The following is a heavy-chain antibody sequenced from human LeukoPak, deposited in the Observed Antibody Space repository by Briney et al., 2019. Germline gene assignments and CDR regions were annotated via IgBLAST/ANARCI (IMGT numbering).Heavy chain of an antibody. Sequence: GGSLRLSCAASGFTFSSYAMSWVRHAPGKGLEWVSAISGSGGSTYYADSVKGRFTISRDNSKNTLYLQMNSLRAEDTAVYYCAKDQGPYYNNWFDPWGQGTLVTVSS. J-gene: IGHJ5*02. CDR3: AKDQGPYYNNWFDP. D-gene: IGHD1-26*01. CDR2: ISGSGGST. V-gene: IGHV3-23*01. CDR1: GFTFSSYA.